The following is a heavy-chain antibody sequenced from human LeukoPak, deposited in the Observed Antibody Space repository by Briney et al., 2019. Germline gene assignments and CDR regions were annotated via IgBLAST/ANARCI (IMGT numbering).Heavy chain of an antibody. CDR3: ASLPRGTVVTRAEYFQH. CDR1: GGSISSYY. J-gene: IGHJ1*01. V-gene: IGHV4-4*07. D-gene: IGHD4-23*01. Sequence: SETLSLTCTVSGGSISSYYWSWIRQPAGKGLEWIGRIYTSGSTNYNPSLKSRVTISVDTSKNQFSLKLSSVTAADTAVYYCASLPRGTVVTRAEYFQHWGQGTLVTVSS. CDR2: IYTSGST.